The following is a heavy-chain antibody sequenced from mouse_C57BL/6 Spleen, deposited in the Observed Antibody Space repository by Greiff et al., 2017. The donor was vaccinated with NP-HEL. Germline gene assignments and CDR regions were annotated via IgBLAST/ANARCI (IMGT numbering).Heavy chain of an antibody. CDR1: GYSFTSYY. V-gene: IGHV1-66*01. CDR2: IYPGSGNT. D-gene: IGHD2-4*01. CDR3: ARLLGYDYESYFDY. Sequence: VQLQQSGPELVKPGASVKISCKASGYSFTSYYIHWVKQRPGQGLEWIGWIYPGSGNTKYNEKFKGKATLTADTSSITAYMQLSSLASEDSAVYYCARLLGYDYESYFDYWGQGTTLTVSS. J-gene: IGHJ2*01.